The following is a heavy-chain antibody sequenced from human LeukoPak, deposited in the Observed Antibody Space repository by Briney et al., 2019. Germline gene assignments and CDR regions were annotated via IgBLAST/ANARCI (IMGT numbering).Heavy chain of an antibody. CDR3: ASLAHFDGSTYYPDF. D-gene: IGHD3-22*01. CDR1: GYTFSGYY. V-gene: IGHV1-2*02. CDR2: INPKSGGT. J-gene: IGHJ4*02. Sequence: ASVKVSCKASGYTFSGYYMHWVRQAPGQGLEWMGWINPKSGGTNEAQKFHDRVTMTRDTSIRTAYMEVSRLRSDDTAVYYCASLAHFDGSTYYPDFWGQGTLVTVSS.